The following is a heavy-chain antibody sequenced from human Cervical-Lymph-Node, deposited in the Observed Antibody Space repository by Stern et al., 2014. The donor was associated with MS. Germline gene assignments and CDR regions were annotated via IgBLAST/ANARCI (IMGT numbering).Heavy chain of an antibody. CDR2: TTPMLVTV. J-gene: IGHJ2*01. D-gene: IGHD6-19*01. Sequence: VQLVESGAEVKKPGSSVKVSCKASGGTFRRSTISWVRQAPGQGLEWMGGTTPMLVTVHYAQKFHGRVTIIADESTSTAYMDLSRLTSEDTAVYYCARGDSSGWYSWYFDLWGRGTLVTVSS. V-gene: IGHV1-69*01. CDR3: ARGDSSGWYSWYFDL. CDR1: GGTFRRST.